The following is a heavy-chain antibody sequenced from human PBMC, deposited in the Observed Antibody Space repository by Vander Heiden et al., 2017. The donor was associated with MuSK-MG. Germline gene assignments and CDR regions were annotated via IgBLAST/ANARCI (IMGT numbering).Heavy chain of an antibody. CDR2: IIPILGIA. J-gene: IGHJ5*02. CDR3: ARDVGYYDSSGYYNWFDP. V-gene: IGHV1-69*08. D-gene: IGHD3-22*01. Sequence: QVQLVQSGAEVKKPGSSVKVSCKASGGTFSSYTISWGRQAPGQGLEWMGRIIPILGIANYAQKFQGRVTITADKSTSTAYMELSSLRSEDTAVYYCARDVGYYDSSGYYNWFDPWGQGTLVTVSS. CDR1: GGTFSSYT.